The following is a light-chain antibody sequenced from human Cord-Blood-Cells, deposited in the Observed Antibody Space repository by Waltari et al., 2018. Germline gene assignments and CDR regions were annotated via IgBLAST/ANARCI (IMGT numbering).Light chain of an antibody. J-gene: IGKJ2*01. V-gene: IGKV3-11*01. CDR3: QQRSNWPPYT. CDR2: DAS. Sequence: EIVLTQSPATLSLSPGDSATLSCRASQSVSRYLAWYQQKPGQAPRLHIYDASSRATGIPARLSGSGSGTDFTLTISSLEPEDFAVYYCQQRSNWPPYTFGQGTKLEI. CDR1: QSVSRY.